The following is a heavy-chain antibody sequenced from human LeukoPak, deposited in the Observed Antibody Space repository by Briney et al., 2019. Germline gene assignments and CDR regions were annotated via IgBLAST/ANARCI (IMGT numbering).Heavy chain of an antibody. J-gene: IGHJ4*02. Sequence: PSETLSLTCTVSGGSISSYYWSWIRQPPGKGLEWIGYIYYSGSTNCNPSLKSRVTISVDTSKNQFSLKLSSVTAADTAVYYCARDPGFLDYWGQGTLVSVSS. CDR1: GGSISSYY. CDR2: IYYSGST. CDR3: ARDPGFLDY. V-gene: IGHV4-59*01. D-gene: IGHD2-21*01.